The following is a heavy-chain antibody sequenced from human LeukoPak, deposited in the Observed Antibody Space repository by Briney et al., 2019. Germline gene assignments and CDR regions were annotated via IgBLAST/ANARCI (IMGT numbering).Heavy chain of an antibody. CDR1: GDSVSSNSAI. CDR2: TYYRSKWYN. CDR3: VRGGAIRVTGMTPFDY. D-gene: IGHD1-20*01. J-gene: IGHJ4*02. V-gene: IGHV6-1*01. Sequence: SQTLSLTCAISGDSVSSNSAIWNWISQSPSRGLEWLGRTYYRSKWYNDYAVSVKSRITINPDTSKNQLSLQLNSVTPEDTATYYCVRGGAIRVTGMTPFDYWGQGTPVTVSS.